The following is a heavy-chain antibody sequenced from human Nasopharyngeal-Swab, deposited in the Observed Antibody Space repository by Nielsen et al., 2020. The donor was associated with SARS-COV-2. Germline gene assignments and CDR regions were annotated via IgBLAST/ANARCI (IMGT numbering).Heavy chain of an antibody. CDR3: ARRGTSGWFHDY. J-gene: IGHJ4*02. V-gene: IGHV3-30*03. D-gene: IGHD6-19*01. Sequence: GGSLRLSCAASGFTFSSYGMHWVRQAPGKGLEWVAVISYDGSNKYYADSVKGRFTISRDNSKNTLYVQMNSLRAEDTAVYYCARRGTSGWFHDYWGQGTLVTVSS. CDR1: GFTFSSYG. CDR2: ISYDGSNK.